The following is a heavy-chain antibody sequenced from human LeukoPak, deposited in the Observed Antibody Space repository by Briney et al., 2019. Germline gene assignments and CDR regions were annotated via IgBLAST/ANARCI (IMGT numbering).Heavy chain of an antibody. CDR2: TRNKANSYTT. J-gene: IGHJ4*02. CDR1: GFTFSDHY. CDR3: ATHETYYYDSSGYYLFDY. V-gene: IGHV3-72*01. Sequence: GGSLRLSCAASGFTFSDHYMDWVRQAPGKGLEWVGRTRNKANSYTTEYAASVKGRFIISREDSKNSLYLQMNSLKTEDTAVYYCATHETYYYDSSGYYLFDYWAREPWSPSPQ. D-gene: IGHD3-22*01.